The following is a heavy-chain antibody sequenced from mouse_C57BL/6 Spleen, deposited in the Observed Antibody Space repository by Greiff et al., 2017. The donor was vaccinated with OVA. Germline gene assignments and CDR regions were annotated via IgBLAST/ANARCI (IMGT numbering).Heavy chain of an antibody. CDR1: GYAFSSSW. J-gene: IGHJ4*01. CDR2: IYPGDGGT. V-gene: IGHV1-82*01. Sequence: VQLQQSGPELVKPGASVKISCKASGYAFSSSWMNWVKQRPGKGLEWIGRIYPGDGGTNYNEKVKSKATLTVEKSSSAAYMQLSSLTSEDSAVYYCARSGDYDAMDYWGQGTSVTVSS. CDR3: ARSGDYDAMDY. D-gene: IGHD3-1*01.